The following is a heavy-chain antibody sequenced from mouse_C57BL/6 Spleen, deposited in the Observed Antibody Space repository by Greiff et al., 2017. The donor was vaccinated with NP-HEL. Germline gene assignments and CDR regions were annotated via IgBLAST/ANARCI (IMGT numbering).Heavy chain of an antibody. V-gene: IGHV1-81*01. CDR2: IYPRSGNT. D-gene: IGHD1-1*01. CDR3: ASVSSQSRYFDY. Sequence: VQLQQSGAELARPGASVKLSCKASGYTFTSYGISWVKQRTGQGLEWIGEIYPRSGNTYYNEKFKGKATLTADKSSSTAYMELRSLTSEDSAVYVCASVSSQSRYFDYWGQGTTLTVSS. J-gene: IGHJ2*01. CDR1: GYTFTSYG.